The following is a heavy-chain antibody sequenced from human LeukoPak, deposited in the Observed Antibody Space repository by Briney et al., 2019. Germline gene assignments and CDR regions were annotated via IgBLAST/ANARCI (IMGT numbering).Heavy chain of an antibody. CDR3: ARDVYYYGSRSYSYYYYYMDV. J-gene: IGHJ6*03. V-gene: IGHV1-69*06. Sequence: GASVKVSCKASGGTFSSYAISWVRQAPGQGLEWMGGIIPIFGTANYAQKFQGRVTITADNSTSTAYMELSSLRSEDTAVYYCARDVYYYGSRSYSYYYYYMDVWGKGTTVTISS. CDR1: GGTFSSYA. D-gene: IGHD3-10*01. CDR2: IIPIFGTA.